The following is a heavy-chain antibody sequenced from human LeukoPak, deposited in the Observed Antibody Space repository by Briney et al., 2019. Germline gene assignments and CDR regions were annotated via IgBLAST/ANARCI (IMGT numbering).Heavy chain of an antibody. Sequence: PSETLSLTCTVSGGSISSSSYYWGWIRQPPGKGLEWIGSIYYSGSTYYNPSLKSRVTISVDTSKNQFSLKLSSVTAADTAVYYCARLSTMKQTIQHCGQGTLVTVSS. J-gene: IGHJ1*01. D-gene: IGHD3-22*01. V-gene: IGHV4-39*01. CDR2: IYYSGST. CDR3: ARLSTMKQTIQH. CDR1: GGSISSSSYY.